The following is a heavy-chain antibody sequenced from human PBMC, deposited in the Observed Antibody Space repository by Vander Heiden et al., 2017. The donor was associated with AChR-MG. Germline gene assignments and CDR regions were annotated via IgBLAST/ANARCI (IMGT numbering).Heavy chain of an antibody. CDR1: GFPFSGYS. CDR2: ISSSSSYI. Sequence: EVQLVESGRGVVKPGGYMRLSWAAPGFPFSGYSMNWVRQAPGKGVGWVTSISSSSSYIYYPDSGRGRFTTSRDNAKNSLHQQMNRMRAEDTAVYCCGRASGGSYQYGMDVWGQGTTVTVSS. CDR3: GRASGGSYQYGMDV. D-gene: IGHD1-26*01. J-gene: IGHJ6*02. V-gene: IGHV3-21*01.